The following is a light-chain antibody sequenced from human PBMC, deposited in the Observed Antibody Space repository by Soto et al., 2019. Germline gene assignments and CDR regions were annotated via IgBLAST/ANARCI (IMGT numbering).Light chain of an antibody. J-gene: IGKJ4*01. CDR1: QSITSW. CDR2: DAS. CDR3: QQYNSHDDIA. V-gene: IGKV1-5*01. Sequence: DIQITQSPSTLSASVGDRVTITCRASQSITSWLAWYQQKPGKAPNLLIYDASSLQSGVPSRFSGSGSGTEFTLTISSLQHDDSATYYCQQYNSHDDIAFGRATKVEIK.